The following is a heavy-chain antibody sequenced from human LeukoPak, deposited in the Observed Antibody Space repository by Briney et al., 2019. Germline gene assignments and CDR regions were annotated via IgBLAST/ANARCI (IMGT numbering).Heavy chain of an antibody. V-gene: IGHV3-33*08. D-gene: IGHD4-17*01. Sequence: PGGSLRLSCAASGFTFSSYSMNWVRQAPGKGLEWVALTWYDGSSTNYADSVEGRFTISRDNSKNTLYLQMSSLRAEDTAIYYCARGRGGNTGDSYFDYWGQGTLVTVSS. CDR1: GFTFSSYS. J-gene: IGHJ4*02. CDR3: ARGRGGNTGDSYFDY. CDR2: TWYDGSST.